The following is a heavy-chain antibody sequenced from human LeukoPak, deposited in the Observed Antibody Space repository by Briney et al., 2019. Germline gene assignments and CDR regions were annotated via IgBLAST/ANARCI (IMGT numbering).Heavy chain of an antibody. J-gene: IGHJ4*02. CDR3: AREIVGGFNPGAY. V-gene: IGHV4-4*02. CDR1: PDSTTSNF. D-gene: IGHD1-14*01. Sequence: PSETLSLTCTVSPDSTTSNFWSWVRQPPGKGLEWIGEIHRSGSTDYNPSLQSRVTISIDRSKNQIALELSSVTAADTAVYYCAREIVGGFNPGAYWGQGTLVTVSS. CDR2: IHRSGST.